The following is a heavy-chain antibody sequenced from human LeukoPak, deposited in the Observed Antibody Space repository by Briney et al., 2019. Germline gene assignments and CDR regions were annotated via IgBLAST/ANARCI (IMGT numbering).Heavy chain of an antibody. CDR1: GGSFSGYY. Sequence: PSETLSLTCAVYGGSFSGYYWSWIRQPPGKGLEWIGEINHSGSTNYNPSLKSRVTISVDTSKNQFSLKLSSVTAADTAVYYCARVASVEMATISYYMDVWGKGTTVTVSS. CDR3: ARVASVEMATISYYMDV. CDR2: INHSGST. V-gene: IGHV4-34*01. J-gene: IGHJ6*03. D-gene: IGHD5-24*01.